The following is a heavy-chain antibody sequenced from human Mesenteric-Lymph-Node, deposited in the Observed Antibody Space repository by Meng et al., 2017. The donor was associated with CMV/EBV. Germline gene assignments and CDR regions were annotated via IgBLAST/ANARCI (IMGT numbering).Heavy chain of an antibody. CDR3: ATEGHYSYQRPGPAEY. J-gene: IGHJ4*02. V-gene: IGHV1-18*01. CDR2: IRGDNGNT. CDR1: DYTFASYG. D-gene: IGHD1-1*01. Sequence: ASVKVSCKASDYTFASYGISWVRQAPGQGLEWMGWIRGDNGNTDYAQKFQDRVTMTTDTSTSTVYMELRRLRSDDTAVYYCATEGHYSYQRPGPAEYWGQGTLVTVSS.